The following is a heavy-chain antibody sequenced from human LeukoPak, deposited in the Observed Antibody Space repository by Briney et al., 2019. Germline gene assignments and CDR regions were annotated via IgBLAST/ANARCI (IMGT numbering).Heavy chain of an antibody. D-gene: IGHD3-16*01. J-gene: IGHJ5*02. CDR2: IKSKLDGGTT. Sequence: PGGSLRLSCAASGFTFSNAWMTWVRQAPGKGLEWVGRIKSKLDGGTTDYAAPVKGRFTISRDDSKDTLYLEMNSLKTDDTGMYYCTTPSGAVTKDSPAFGSWGQGTLVTVSS. V-gene: IGHV3-15*05. CDR1: GFTFSNAW. CDR3: TTPSGAVTKDSPAFGS.